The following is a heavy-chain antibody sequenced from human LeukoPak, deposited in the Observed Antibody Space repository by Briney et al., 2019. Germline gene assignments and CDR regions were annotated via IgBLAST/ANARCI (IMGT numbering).Heavy chain of an antibody. Sequence: SQTLSLTCTVSGASVSSVGYYWGWIRQPPGKGLEWIGYIYYGGSTYYNPSLNSRVTISVDTSKNQFSLNLNSVTAADTAVYYCARDGSSTWGQGTLVTVSS. V-gene: IGHV4-30-4*08. J-gene: IGHJ1*01. CDR3: ARDGSST. CDR1: GASVSSVGYY. D-gene: IGHD2-2*01. CDR2: IYYGGST.